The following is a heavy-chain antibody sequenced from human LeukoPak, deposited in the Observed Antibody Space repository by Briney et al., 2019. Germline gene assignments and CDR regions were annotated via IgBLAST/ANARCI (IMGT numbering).Heavy chain of an antibody. CDR1: GGSVTNYY. CDR2: IHYSGST. V-gene: IGHV4-59*02. Sequence: KTSETLSLTCTVSGGSVTNYYWTWIRQPPGKGLEWIGYIHYSGSTNYNPSLKSRVTISVDTSKNQFSLKLSSVTAADTAVYYCARASVTYYYYYYMDVWGKGTTVTVSS. CDR3: ARASVTYYYYYYMDV. D-gene: IGHD4-11*01. J-gene: IGHJ6*03.